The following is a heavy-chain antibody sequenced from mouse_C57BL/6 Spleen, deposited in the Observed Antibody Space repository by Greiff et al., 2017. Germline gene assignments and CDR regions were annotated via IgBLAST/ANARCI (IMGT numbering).Heavy chain of an antibody. CDR1: GYTFTNYW. J-gene: IGHJ4*01. CDR3: ARSESNYGGLYYYAMDY. CDR2: IYPGGGYT. V-gene: IGHV1-63*01. Sequence: QVQLKQSGAELVRPGTSVKMSCKASGYTFTNYWIGWAKQRPGHGLEWIGDIYPGGGYTNYNEKFKGKATLTADKSSSTAYMQFSSLTSEDSAIYYCARSESNYGGLYYYAMDYWGQGTSVTVSS. D-gene: IGHD2-5*01.